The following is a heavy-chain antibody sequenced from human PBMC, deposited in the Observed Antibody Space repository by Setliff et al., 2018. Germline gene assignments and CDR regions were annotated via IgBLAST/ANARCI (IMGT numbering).Heavy chain of an antibody. CDR2: INVGGTNT. D-gene: IGHD3-10*01. CDR3: AKDKDVRVDYFDY. CDR1: GFTFSSFA. V-gene: IGHV3-23*01. J-gene: IGHJ4*02. Sequence: GGSLRLSCAASGFTFSSFAMSWVRQAPGKRLEWVSIINVGGTNTYYRDFVKGRFTISRDNSKSTLYLQMNSLRAEDTAIYYCAKDKDVRVDYFDYWGPGTLVTVSS.